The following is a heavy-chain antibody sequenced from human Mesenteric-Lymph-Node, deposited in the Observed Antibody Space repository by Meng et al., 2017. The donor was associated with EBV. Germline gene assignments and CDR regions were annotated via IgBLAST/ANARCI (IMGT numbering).Heavy chain of an antibody. D-gene: IGHD6-13*01. CDR3: ARGYSSSWYYFDY. J-gene: IGHJ4*02. CDR1: GGSFSGYY. V-gene: IGHV4-34*01. CDR2: INHSGST. Sequence: QVQLQQWGAGLLKPSXTLSLSCAVYGGSFSGYYWSWIRQPPGKGLEWIGEINHSGSTNYNPSLKSRVTISVDTSKNQFSLKLSSVTAADTAVYYCARGYSSSWYYFDYWGQGTLVTVSS.